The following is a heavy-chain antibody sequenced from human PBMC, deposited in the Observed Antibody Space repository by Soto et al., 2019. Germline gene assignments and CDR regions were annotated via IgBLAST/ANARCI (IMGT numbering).Heavy chain of an antibody. J-gene: IGHJ4*02. CDR1: GYTFTSYA. CDR2: ISAYNGNT. CDR3: ARDLAAGTCDY. V-gene: IGHV1-18*01. Sequence: QVQLVQSGAEVRKPGASVKVSCKASGYTFTSYAISWVRQAPGQGLEGMGWISAYNGNTNYAQKLQGRVTMTTDTATCTAYMGLRSLRPDDTAVYYCARDLAAGTCDYWGQGTLVTVSS. D-gene: IGHD6-13*01.